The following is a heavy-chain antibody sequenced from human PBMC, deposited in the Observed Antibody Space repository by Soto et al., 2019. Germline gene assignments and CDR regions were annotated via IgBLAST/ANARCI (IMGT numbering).Heavy chain of an antibody. Sequence: KPSETLSLTCSVSGDPVSSGSYYWTWVRQHPVKGLEWIGYIYHTGSTYYNPSLQSRLIMSIDTSKNQFSLHLYSVTAADTAVYFCAAKLGTTHYFDFWGQGSLVTVSS. CDR1: GDPVSSGSYY. D-gene: IGHD7-27*01. V-gene: IGHV4-31*03. CDR3: AAKLGTTHYFDF. CDR2: IYHTGST. J-gene: IGHJ4*02.